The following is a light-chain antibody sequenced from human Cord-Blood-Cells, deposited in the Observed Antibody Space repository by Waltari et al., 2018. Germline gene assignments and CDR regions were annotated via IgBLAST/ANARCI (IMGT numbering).Light chain of an antibody. CDR1: SLRRHY. J-gene: IGLJ2*01. CDR2: GKN. CDR3: NSRDSSGNHLV. Sequence: SSELTQDPAVSAALGQTVRITPQGYSLRRHYASWYQQKPGQAPVLVIYGKNNRPSGIPDRFSGSSSGNTASLTITGAQAEDEADYYCNSRDSSGNHLVFGGGTKLTVL. V-gene: IGLV3-19*01.